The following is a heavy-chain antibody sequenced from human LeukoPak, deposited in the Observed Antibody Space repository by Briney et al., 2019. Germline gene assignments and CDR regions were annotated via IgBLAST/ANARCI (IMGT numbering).Heavy chain of an antibody. V-gene: IGHV5-51*01. CDR2: IYPGDSDT. CDR1: GYSFTSYC. Sequence: GESLKTSCKGSGYSFTSYCIGWVRQMPGKGLEWMGIIYPGDSDTRYSPSFQGQVTISADKSISTAYLQWSSLKASDTAMYYCARPNTYSSSWYSLNYWGQGTLVTVSS. J-gene: IGHJ4*02. D-gene: IGHD6-13*01. CDR3: ARPNTYSSSWYSLNY.